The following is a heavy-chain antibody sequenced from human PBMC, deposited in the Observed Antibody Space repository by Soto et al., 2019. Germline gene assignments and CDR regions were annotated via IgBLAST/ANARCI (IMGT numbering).Heavy chain of an antibody. J-gene: IGHJ4*02. V-gene: IGHV4-59*01. CDR1: AVSISRYS. D-gene: IGHD5-18*01. CDR2: ISYTVDA. Sequence: SETLSLTCSVSAVSISRYSWGWVRQSPGEGLEWIAHISYTVDASYNPSLKSRVTISLDTSKNQIALSLMSVTAADTAVYYCVGSLMSRAMESFDYWGQGTLVTVSS. CDR3: VGSLMSRAMESFDY.